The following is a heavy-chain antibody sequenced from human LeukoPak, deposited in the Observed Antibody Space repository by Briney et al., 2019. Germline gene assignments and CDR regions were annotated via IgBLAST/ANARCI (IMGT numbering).Heavy chain of an antibody. V-gene: IGHV4-4*07. J-gene: IGHJ4*02. D-gene: IGHD4-11*01. CDR1: GFSITSYY. CDR3: GRGYSNSDY. Sequence: PSETLSLACTVSGFSITSYYWSWVRQPAGKGLEWIGRFYTSGSTNYNPSLKSRVTMSVDTSKNQFSRKLSSVTAADTAVYYCGRGYSNSDYWGQGTLVTVSS. CDR2: FYTSGST.